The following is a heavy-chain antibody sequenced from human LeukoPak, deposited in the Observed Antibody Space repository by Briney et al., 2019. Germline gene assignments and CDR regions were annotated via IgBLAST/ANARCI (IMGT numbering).Heavy chain of an antibody. CDR2: INSDGTTT. J-gene: IGHJ4*02. CDR1: GFSFSNSW. D-gene: IGHD3/OR15-3a*01. CDR3: ASDPYLANFWTGYPHY. V-gene: IGHV3-74*01. Sequence: GESLTLSCSPSGFSFSNSWMHWVRQAPGKGLVWVSRINSDGTTTYYADSVKGRFTISRDNAKNTLFLQMNSLRPEDTALYYCASDPYLANFWTGYPHYWGQGTLVTVSS.